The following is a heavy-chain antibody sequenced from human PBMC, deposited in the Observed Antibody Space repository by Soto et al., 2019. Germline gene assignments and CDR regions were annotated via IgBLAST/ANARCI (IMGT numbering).Heavy chain of an antibody. Sequence: QVQLVESGGGVVQPGRSLRLSCAASGFTFSSYAMHWVRQAPGKGLEWVAVISYDGSNKYYADSVKGRFTISRDNSKNTLYVQMNSLRAEDTAVYYCARVEQQKLWYCMDVWGQGTTVTVSS. CDR3: ARVEQQKLWYCMDV. CDR1: GFTFSSYA. V-gene: IGHV3-30-3*01. D-gene: IGHD6-13*01. J-gene: IGHJ6*02. CDR2: ISYDGSNK.